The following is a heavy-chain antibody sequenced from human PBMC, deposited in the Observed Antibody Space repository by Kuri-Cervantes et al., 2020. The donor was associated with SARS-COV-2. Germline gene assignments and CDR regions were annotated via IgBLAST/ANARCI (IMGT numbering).Heavy chain of an antibody. V-gene: IGHV3-15*07. CDR3: TRETYSSSYWLDP. D-gene: IGHD6-6*01. Sequence: GGSLRLSCAASGFTFSNAWMNWVRQAPGKGLEWVGRIKSKTDGGTTDYAAPVKGRFTISRDDSKNTLYLQMNSLKTEDTAVYYCTRETYSSSYWLDPWGQGTLVTVSS. CDR1: GFTFSNAW. CDR2: IKSKTDGGTT. J-gene: IGHJ5*02.